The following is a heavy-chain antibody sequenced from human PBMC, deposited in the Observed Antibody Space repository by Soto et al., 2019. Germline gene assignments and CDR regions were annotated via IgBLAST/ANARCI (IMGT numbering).Heavy chain of an antibody. J-gene: IGHJ6*02. CDR2: SIPIFGTA. V-gene: IGHV1-69*06. CDR1: GGTFSSYA. Sequence: ASVKVSCKASGGTFSSYAISWVRQAPGQGLEWMGGSIPIFGTANYAQKFQGRVTITADKSTSTAYMELSSLRSEDTAGYYCASSVAAAAYYYGMDVWGQGTTVTVSS. D-gene: IGHD6-13*01. CDR3: ASSVAAAAYYYGMDV.